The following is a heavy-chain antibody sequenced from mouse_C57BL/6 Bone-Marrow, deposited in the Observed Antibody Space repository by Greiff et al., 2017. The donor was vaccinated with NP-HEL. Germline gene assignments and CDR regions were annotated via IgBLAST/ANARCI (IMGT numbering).Heavy chain of an antibody. CDR1: GFTFSSYA. CDR3: ARDYDYDPSWFAY. J-gene: IGHJ3*01. CDR2: ISDGGSYT. Sequence: EVKVEESGGGLVKPGGSLKLSCAASGFTFSSYAMSWVRQTPEKRLEWVATISDGGSYTYYPDNVKGRFTISRDNAKNNLYLQMSHLKSEDTAMYYCARDYDYDPSWFAYWGQGTLVTVSA. D-gene: IGHD2-4*01. V-gene: IGHV5-4*03.